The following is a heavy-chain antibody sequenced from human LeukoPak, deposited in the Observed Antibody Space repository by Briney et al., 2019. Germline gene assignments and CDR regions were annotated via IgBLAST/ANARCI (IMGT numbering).Heavy chain of an antibody. V-gene: IGHV3-23*01. CDR1: GFSFSTYA. Sequence: GGSLRLSCAASGFSFSTYAMNWVRQAPGKRLEWVSSITATGRDTYYALSVKGRFTISRDNAKNSLYLQMNSLRVEDTALYYCAKDRGGSSELGDAFDVWGQGTMVRVSS. CDR2: ITATGRDT. D-gene: IGHD1-26*01. J-gene: IGHJ3*01. CDR3: AKDRGGSSELGDAFDV.